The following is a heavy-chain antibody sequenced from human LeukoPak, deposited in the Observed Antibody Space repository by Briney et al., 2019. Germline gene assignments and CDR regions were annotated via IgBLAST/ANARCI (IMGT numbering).Heavy chain of an antibody. CDR2: IYPGDSDT. CDR3: ARVVADNWFDP. Sequence: GESLKISCKASGYSFTTYWISWVRQMPGKGLEWMGIIYPGDSDTRYSPSFQGQVTISADKSISTAYLQWSSLKASDTAMYYCARVVADNWFDPWGQGTLVTVSS. D-gene: IGHD2-15*01. J-gene: IGHJ5*02. CDR1: GYSFTTYW. V-gene: IGHV5-51*01.